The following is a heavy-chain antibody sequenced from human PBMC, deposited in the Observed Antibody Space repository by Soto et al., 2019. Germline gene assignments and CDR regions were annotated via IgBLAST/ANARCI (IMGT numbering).Heavy chain of an antibody. CDR2: IYYSGST. CDR3: ARDRGDYFDY. CDR1: GGSISSYY. V-gene: IGHV4-59*01. Sequence: SETLSLTCTVSGGSISSYYWSWIRQPPGKGLEWIGYIYYSGSTNYNPSLKSRVTISVDTSKNQFSLKLSSVTAADTAVYYCARDRGDYFDYWGQGTLVTVST. J-gene: IGHJ4*02.